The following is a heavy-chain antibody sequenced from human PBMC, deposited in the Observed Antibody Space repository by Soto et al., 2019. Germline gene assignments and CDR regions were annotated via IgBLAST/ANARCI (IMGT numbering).Heavy chain of an antibody. J-gene: IGHJ4*02. CDR1: GFTFSSYG. CDR2: ISYDGSNK. D-gene: IGHD3-10*01. V-gene: IGHV3-30*03. CDR3: SRTRVRGVSRWPLDY. Sequence: GGSLRLSCAASGFTFSSYGMHWVRQAPGKGLEWVAVISYDGSNKYYADSVKGRFTISRDNSKNTLYLQMNSLRAEDTAVYYCSRTRVRGVSRWPLDYWGQGALVTVSS.